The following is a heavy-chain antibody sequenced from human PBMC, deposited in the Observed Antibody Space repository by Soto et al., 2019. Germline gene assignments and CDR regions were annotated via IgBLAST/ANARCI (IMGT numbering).Heavy chain of an antibody. V-gene: IGHV3-30-3*01. CDR2: VSYDGSNK. CDR3: PRDPKPEAAAYYYHYCMAV. D-gene: IGHD2-2*01. J-gene: IGHJ6*02. CDR1: GFTFTSNP. Sequence: QVQLVESGGGVVQPGRSLRLSCAASGFTFTSNPRHWVRQAPGKGLEWVAVVSYDGSNKYYAHSVKGRFTISRDNSKHTPSLQMNSLRAEDTAVYYCPRDPKPEAAAYYYHYCMAVWGQRNTVTVSS.